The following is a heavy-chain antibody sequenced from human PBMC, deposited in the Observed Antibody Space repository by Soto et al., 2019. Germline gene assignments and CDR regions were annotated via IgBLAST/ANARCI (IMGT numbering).Heavy chain of an antibody. CDR3: ARGDGYHYPHFDY. V-gene: IGHV4-59*01. Sequence: PSETLSLTCTVSGGSISSYYWSWIRQPPGKGLEWIGYIYYSGSTNYNPSLKSRVTISVDTSKNQFSLKLSSVTAADTAVYYCARGDGYHYPHFDYWGQGTLVIVSS. D-gene: IGHD5-12*01. CDR2: IYYSGST. J-gene: IGHJ4*02. CDR1: GGSISSYY.